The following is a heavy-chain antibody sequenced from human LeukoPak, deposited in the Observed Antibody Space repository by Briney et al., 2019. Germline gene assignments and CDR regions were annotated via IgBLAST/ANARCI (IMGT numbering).Heavy chain of an antibody. J-gene: IGHJ4*01. CDR2: INTDGSIT. CDR1: GFTFSDYW. V-gene: IGHV3-74*01. CDR3: ARDSGNYIDY. D-gene: IGHD2/OR15-2a*01. Sequence: GGSLRLSCAASGFTFSDYWIHWVRQAPGKGLVWVSRINTDGSITNYADSVKGRFSISRDNAKNTLYLQMNGLRDEDAALYLCARDSGNYIDYWGQGTQVVVSS.